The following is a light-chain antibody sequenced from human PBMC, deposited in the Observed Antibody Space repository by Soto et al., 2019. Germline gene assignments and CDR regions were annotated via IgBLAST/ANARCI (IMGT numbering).Light chain of an antibody. V-gene: IGLV2-14*01. CDR1: SSDVGGYNY. Sequence: QSALTQPASVSGSPGQSITISCTGTSSDVGGYNYVSWYQQHPGKAPKVMIYDVSNRPSGVSNRFSGSKSGNTASLTISGLQAEDEAYYYCSSQAGSSTLVFGGGTKLTVL. J-gene: IGLJ2*01. CDR3: SSQAGSSTLV. CDR2: DVS.